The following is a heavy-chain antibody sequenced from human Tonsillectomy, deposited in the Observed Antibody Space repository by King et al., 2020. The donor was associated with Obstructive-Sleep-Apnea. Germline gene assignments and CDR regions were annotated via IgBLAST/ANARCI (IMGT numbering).Heavy chain of an antibody. CDR2: IDPNTGNP. CDR3: ARDARSIFFDN. CDR1: GYTFTKYS. D-gene: IGHD2-21*01. V-gene: IGHV7-4-1*02. J-gene: IGHJ4*02. Sequence: QLVQSGSELKKPGASVKVSCKASGYTFTKYSINWVRQAPGQGLEWMGWIDPNTGNPTYAQGFTGRFVFSLDTSVSTTYLQISSLKAEDTAVYYCARDARSIFFDNWGQGTLVTVSS.